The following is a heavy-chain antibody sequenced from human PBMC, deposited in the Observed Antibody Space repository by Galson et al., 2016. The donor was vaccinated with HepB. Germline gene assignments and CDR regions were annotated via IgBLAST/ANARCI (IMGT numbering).Heavy chain of an antibody. V-gene: IGHV4-34*01. Sequence: EPLSLTCDVHGGSISGYHWNWIRQPPGKGLEWLGEINDGGITSYSPSLESRVTVSVDLSKSQLSLNLVAVTAADTAVYYCARGRGRTWPTSDYWGQGVLGTVSS. CDR1: GGSISGYH. CDR2: INDGGIT. D-gene: IGHD2/OR15-2a*01. J-gene: IGHJ4*02. CDR3: ARGRGRTWPTSDY.